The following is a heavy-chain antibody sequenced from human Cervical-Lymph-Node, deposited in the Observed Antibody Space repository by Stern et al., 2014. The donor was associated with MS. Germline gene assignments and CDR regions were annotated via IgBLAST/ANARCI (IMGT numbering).Heavy chain of an antibody. CDR1: GGTFSKFP. V-gene: IGHV1-69*01. J-gene: IGHJ5*02. D-gene: IGHD6-13*01. Sequence: VQLVESRAEVTKPGSSVQVSCKASGGTFSKFPSSWVRQAPGQGLEWMGGIFPVFGTPTYAQEFRGRVTITADVSTSTVYMELSSLRSDDTAVYYCALSSETSDRWYSLGYDLWGQGTLVTVSS. CDR3: ALSSETSDRWYSLGYDL. CDR2: IFPVFGTP.